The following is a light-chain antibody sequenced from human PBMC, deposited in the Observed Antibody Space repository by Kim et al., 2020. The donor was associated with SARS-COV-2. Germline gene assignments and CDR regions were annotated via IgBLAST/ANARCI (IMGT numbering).Light chain of an antibody. CDR1: SGSIASNN. CDR3: QSYDSSNHVV. CDR2: EDN. V-gene: IGLV6-57*02. J-gene: IGLJ2*01. Sequence: KTVTIPCTGSSGSIASNNVQWYQQRPGSAPTTVIYEDNQRPSGVPDRFSGSIDSSSNSASLTISGLKTEDEADYYCQSYDSSNHVVFGGGTQLTVL.